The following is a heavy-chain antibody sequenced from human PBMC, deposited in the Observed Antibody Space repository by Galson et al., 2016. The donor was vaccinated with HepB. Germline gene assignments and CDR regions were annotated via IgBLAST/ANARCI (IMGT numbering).Heavy chain of an antibody. V-gene: IGHV1-8*01. J-gene: IGHJ4*02. CDR1: GYTFTNYD. Sequence: SVKASCKASGYTFTNYDINWVRQATGQGLEWMGWMNPDSGYTGYAQKLQDRVTLTRNTSISTAYMELSSLSFEDTAVYYCARGQWLSDFWGQGTLVTVSS. CDR3: ARGQWLSDF. CDR2: MNPDSGYT. D-gene: IGHD6-19*01.